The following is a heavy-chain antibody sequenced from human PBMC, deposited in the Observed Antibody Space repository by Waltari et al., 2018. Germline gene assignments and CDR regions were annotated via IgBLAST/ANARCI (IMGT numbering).Heavy chain of an antibody. CDR3: ARDICGGDCYYLYYYYYGMDV. J-gene: IGHJ6*02. CDR2: INPSGGST. CDR1: GYTFTSYY. V-gene: IGHV1-46*01. Sequence: QVQLVQSGAEVKKPGASVKVSCKASGYTFTSYYMHWVRQAPGQGLEWMGIINPSGGSTSYAQKFQGRVTMTRDTSTSTVYMELSSLRSEDTAVYYCARDICGGDCYYLYYYYYGMDVWGQGTTVTVSS. D-gene: IGHD2-21*01.